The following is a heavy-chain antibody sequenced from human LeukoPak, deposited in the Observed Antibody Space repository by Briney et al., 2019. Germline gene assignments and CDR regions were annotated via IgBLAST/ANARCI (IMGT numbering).Heavy chain of an antibody. CDR3: VGRLCIYSACSGNYYGLDV. CDR2: IWYDGSHK. CDR1: GFTFSTYG. J-gene: IGHJ6*02. D-gene: IGHD2-21*02. V-gene: IGHV3-33*01. Sequence: GGSLRLSCVASGFTFSTYGTHWVRQAPGKGPEWVAVIWYDGSHKDYAASVKGRFTISRDNSKNTLSLQLNSLRAEDTAVYYCVGRLCIYSACSGNYYGLDVWGQGTTVTVSS.